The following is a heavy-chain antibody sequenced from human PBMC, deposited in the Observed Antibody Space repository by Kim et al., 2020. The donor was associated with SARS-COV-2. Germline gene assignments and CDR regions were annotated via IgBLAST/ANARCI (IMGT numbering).Heavy chain of an antibody. V-gene: IGHV3-7*01. CDR3: ARGRDFLVLPDHYYHRDV. Sequence: GGSLRLSCAASGFTFSLYWLTWVRQAPGKGLERVANIKPDGSDKFYVDSVKGRFTLSRDNAKNSLYLQMNSLRAEDTAVYYCARGRDFLVLPDHYYHRDVGGRGTTVTLSS. CDR2: IKPDGSDK. D-gene: IGHD2-2*01. CDR1: GFTFSLYW. J-gene: IGHJ6*03.